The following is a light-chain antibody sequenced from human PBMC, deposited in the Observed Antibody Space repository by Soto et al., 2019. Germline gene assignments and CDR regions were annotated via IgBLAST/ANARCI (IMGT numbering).Light chain of an antibody. CDR2: ANN. J-gene: IGLJ7*01. V-gene: IGLV1-40*01. CDR1: RSNIGAGYD. Sequence: HSVLTQPPSVSGAPGQRVTISCSGSRSNIGAGYDVHWYQQLPGTAPKLLISANNIRPSGVPDRFSGSKSGTSASLAITGLQAEDEADYYCQSYDSSLSGSGVFGGGTQLTVL. CDR3: QSYDSSLSGSGV.